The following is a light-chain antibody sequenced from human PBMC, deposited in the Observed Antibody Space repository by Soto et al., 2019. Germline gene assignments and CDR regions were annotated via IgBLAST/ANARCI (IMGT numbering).Light chain of an antibody. V-gene: IGLV2-14*01. CDR2: QVN. J-gene: IGLJ1*01. CDR3: SSFTTRSTYV. CDR1: SSDVGAYDS. Sequence: QSALTQPASVSGSPGQSITISCTGTSSDVGAYDSVSWYQQYPGRAPKLMIHQVNNRPSGVSNRVSGSKSGNSASLTISGLQAEDEADYYCSSFTTRSTYVVGAGTKLTVL.